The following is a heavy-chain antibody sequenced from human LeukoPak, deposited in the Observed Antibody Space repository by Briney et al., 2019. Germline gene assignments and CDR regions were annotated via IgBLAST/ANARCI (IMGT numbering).Heavy chain of an antibody. CDR3: ARDIIWAAAPLGFDP. Sequence: SQTLSLTCAVSGSSISSGGYSWSWIRQPPGKGLEWIGYIYHSGSTYYNPSLKSRVTISVDRSKNQFSLKLSSVTAADTAVYYCARDIIWAAAPLGFDPWGQGTLVTVSS. CDR1: GSSISSGGYS. CDR2: IYHSGST. J-gene: IGHJ5*02. V-gene: IGHV4-30-2*01. D-gene: IGHD6-13*01.